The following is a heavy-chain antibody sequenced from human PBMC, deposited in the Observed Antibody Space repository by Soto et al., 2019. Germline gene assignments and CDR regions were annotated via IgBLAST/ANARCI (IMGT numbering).Heavy chain of an antibody. J-gene: IGHJ4*02. CDR2: INPSGGST. D-gene: IGHD3-22*01. CDR3: ARDYYDSSGFWLVAY. Sequence: GASVKVSCKSSGCTFTSYYMHWVRQAPGQGLEWMGIINPSGGSTSYAQKFQGRVTMTRDTSTSTVYMELSSLRSEDTAVYYCARDYYDSSGFWLVAYWGQGTLVTVSS. V-gene: IGHV1-46*01. CDR1: GCTFTSYY.